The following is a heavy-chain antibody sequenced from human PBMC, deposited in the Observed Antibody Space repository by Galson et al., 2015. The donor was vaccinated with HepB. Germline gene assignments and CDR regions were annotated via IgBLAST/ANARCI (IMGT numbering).Heavy chain of an antibody. CDR3: ARDGEGFPY. V-gene: IGHV3-7*03. CDR2: IKTDGTEK. Sequence: SLRLSCAASGFTFSNYWMSWVRQAPGKGPEWVANIKTDGTEKYYVDFVKGRFTISRDNADNSLYLQMNSLRAEDTAVYYCARDGEGFPYWGQGTLVTVSS. D-gene: IGHD3-10*01. J-gene: IGHJ4*02. CDR1: GFTFSNYW.